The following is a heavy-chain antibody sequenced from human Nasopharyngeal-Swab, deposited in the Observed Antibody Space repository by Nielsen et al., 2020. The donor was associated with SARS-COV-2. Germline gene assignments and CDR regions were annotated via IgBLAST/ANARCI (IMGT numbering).Heavy chain of an antibody. CDR2: ISSSSSTI. V-gene: IGHV3-48*02. CDR3: AREYYDFWSGYIDYYYGMDV. J-gene: IGHJ6*02. D-gene: IGHD3-3*01. Sequence: GESLKISCAASGFTFSSYSMNWVRQAPGKGLEWVSYISSSSSTIYYADSVKGRFTISIDNAKNSLYLQMNSLRDEDTAVYYCAREYYDFWSGYIDYYYGMDVWGQGTTVTVSS. CDR1: GFTFSSYS.